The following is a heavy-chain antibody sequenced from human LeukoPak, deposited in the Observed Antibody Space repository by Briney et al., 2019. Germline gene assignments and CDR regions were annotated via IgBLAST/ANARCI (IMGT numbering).Heavy chain of an antibody. J-gene: IGHJ4*02. CDR2: INHSGST. D-gene: IGHD1-26*01. Sequence: PSETLSLTCAVYGGSFSGYYWSWIRQPPGKGLEWIGEINHSGSTNYNPSLKSRVTMSVDTSKNQFSLKLSSVTAADTAVYYCASLSGGSHVWGQGTLVTVSS. CDR1: GGSFSGYY. CDR3: ASLSGGSHV. V-gene: IGHV4-34*01.